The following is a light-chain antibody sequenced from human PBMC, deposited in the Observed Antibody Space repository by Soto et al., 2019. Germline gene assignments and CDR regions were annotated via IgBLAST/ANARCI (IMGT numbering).Light chain of an antibody. V-gene: IGLV1-40*01. J-gene: IGLJ2*01. CDR2: GNS. Sequence: QSVLTQPPSVSGAPGQRVTISCTGSSYNIGAGYDVHWYQQLPGTAPKLLIYGNSNRPSGVPDRFSGSKSGTSASLAITGLQAEDEADYYCQSYDSSLVVFGGGTKLTVL. CDR1: SYNIGAGYD. CDR3: QSYDSSLVV.